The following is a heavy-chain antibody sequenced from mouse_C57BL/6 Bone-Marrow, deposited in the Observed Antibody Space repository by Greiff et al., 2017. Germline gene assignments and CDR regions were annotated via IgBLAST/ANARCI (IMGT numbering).Heavy chain of an antibody. CDR1: GFTFSSYG. CDR2: ISSGGSYT. J-gene: IGHJ4*01. V-gene: IGHV5-6*02. CDR3: ARRSYAMDY. Sequence: EVKLVESGGDLVKPGGSLKLSCAASGFTFSSYGMSWVRQTPDKRLEWVATISSGGSYTYYPDSVKGRFTISRDNAKNTLYLQMSSLKSEDTAMYYCARRSYAMDYWGQGASVNGSS.